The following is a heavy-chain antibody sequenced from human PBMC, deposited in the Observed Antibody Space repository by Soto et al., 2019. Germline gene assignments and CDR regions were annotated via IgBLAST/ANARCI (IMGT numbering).Heavy chain of an antibody. D-gene: IGHD1-1*01. Sequence: QVQLQQRGAGLLKPSETLSLTCSVYGGFVSSGSYYGSWIRQPPGKGLEWFGEMSHSGGTHFNPSLESQVPISVETSKSQFYLKMSSVTAADTALYYCARVERGTATTVVAAFDIWGPGTMVTVSS. CDR3: ARVERGTATTVVAAFDI. CDR1: GGFVSSGSYY. CDR2: MSHSGGT. V-gene: IGHV4-34*01. J-gene: IGHJ3*02.